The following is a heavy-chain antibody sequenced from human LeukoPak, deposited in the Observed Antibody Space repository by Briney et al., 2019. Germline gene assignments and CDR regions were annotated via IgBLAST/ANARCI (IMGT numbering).Heavy chain of an antibody. V-gene: IGHV4-59*12. CDR1: GGSISSYY. J-gene: IGHJ6*03. D-gene: IGHD3-10*01. Sequence: PSETLSLTCTVSGGSISSYYWSWIRQPPGKGLEWIGYIYYSGSSGSTNYNPSLKSRVTISVDTSKNQFSLKLSSVTAADTAVYYCAKTRPMVRDYYYYMDVWGKGTTVTISS. CDR2: IYYSGSSGST. CDR3: AKTRPMVRDYYYYMDV.